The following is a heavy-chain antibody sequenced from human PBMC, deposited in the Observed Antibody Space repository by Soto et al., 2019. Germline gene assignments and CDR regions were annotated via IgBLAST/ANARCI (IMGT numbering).Heavy chain of an antibody. CDR2: IHYSGST. V-gene: IGHV4-59*11. CDR1: GASIGSHY. CDR3: AGGGWTTVGYYLDY. D-gene: IGHD4-17*01. Sequence: SETLSLTCTVSGASIGSHYWSWIRQPPGKGLEWIGYIHYSGSTKYNPSLNSRVTISIDTSKNQFSLKLSSVTAADTAVYYCAGGGWTTVGYYLDYWGLGALVTVSS. J-gene: IGHJ4*02.